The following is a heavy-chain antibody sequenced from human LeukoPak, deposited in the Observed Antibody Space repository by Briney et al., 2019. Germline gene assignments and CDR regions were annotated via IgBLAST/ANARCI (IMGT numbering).Heavy chain of an antibody. V-gene: IGHV3-23*01. CDR3: AKDLVDYGNDGPGAFHI. J-gene: IGHJ3*02. CDR2: IRGSGGST. D-gene: IGHD4-11*01. CDR1: GFTFSSYA. Sequence: PGGSLRLSCAASGFTFSSYAVSWVRQAPGKGLEWVSAIRGSGGSTYYADSVRGRFTISRDNSKNTLYVQMNSLRAEDTAIYYCAKDLVDYGNDGPGAFHIWGQGTMVTVSS.